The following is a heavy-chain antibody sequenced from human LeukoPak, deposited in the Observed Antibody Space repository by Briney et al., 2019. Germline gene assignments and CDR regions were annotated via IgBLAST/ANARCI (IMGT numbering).Heavy chain of an antibody. CDR1: GYTFTSYD. D-gene: IGHD3-3*01. V-gene: IGHV1-8*01. CDR3: ARSGGGRITIFGVVTVPLYYFDY. CDR2: MNPNSGNT. Sequence: ASVKVSCKASGYTFTSYDINWVRQATGQGLEWMGWMNPNSGNTGYAQKFQGRVTMTRNTSISTAYMELSSLRSEDTAVYYCARSGGGRITIFGVVTVPLYYFDYWGQGTLVTVSS. J-gene: IGHJ4*02.